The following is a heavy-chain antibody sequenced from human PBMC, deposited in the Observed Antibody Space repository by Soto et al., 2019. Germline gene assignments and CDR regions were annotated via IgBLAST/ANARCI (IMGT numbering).Heavy chain of an antibody. CDR3: ARGLKGQDIVVVVADDDAFDI. Sequence: GASVKVSCKASGYTFTSYYMHWVRQAPGQGLEWMGRIYPSDGSTSYAQKFQGRVTMTRNTSISTAYMELSSLRSEDTAVYYCARGLKGQDIVVVVADDDAFDIWGQGTMVTVSS. D-gene: IGHD2-15*01. V-gene: IGHV1-46*01. J-gene: IGHJ3*02. CDR1: GYTFTSYY. CDR2: IYPSDGST.